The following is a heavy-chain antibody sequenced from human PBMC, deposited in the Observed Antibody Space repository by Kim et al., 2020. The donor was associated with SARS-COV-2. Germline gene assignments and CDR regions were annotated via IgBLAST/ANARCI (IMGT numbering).Heavy chain of an antibody. CDR3: AKPPVARYCSGGSCLIDY. Sequence: GGSLRLSCAASGFTFSSYAMSWVRQAPGKGLEWVSAISGSGGSTYYADSVKGRFTISRDNSKNTLYLQMNSLRAEDTAVYYCAKPPVARYCSGGSCLIDYWGQGTLVTVSS. J-gene: IGHJ4*02. CDR1: GFTFSSYA. D-gene: IGHD2-15*01. CDR2: ISGSGGST. V-gene: IGHV3-23*01.